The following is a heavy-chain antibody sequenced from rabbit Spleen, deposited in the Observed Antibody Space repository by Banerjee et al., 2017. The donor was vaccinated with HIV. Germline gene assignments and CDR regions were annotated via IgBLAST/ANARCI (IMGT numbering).Heavy chain of an antibody. Sequence: QSLEESGGDLVKPGASLTLTCTASGVSFSGSSYMCWVRQAPGKGLEWVVCIDAGSSGFTYFASWAKGRFTISKTASTTVTLQMTSLTAADTATYFCARDSSSSFSSYGMDLWGQGTLVTVS. J-gene: IGHJ6*01. CDR1: GVSFSGSSY. CDR3: ARDSSSSFSSYGMDL. V-gene: IGHV1S40*01. D-gene: IGHD1-1*01. CDR2: IDAGSSGFT.